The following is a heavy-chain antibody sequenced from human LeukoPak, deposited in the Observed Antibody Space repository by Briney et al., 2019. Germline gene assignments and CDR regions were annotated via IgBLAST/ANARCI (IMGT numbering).Heavy chain of an antibody. Sequence: ASVKVSCKASGYTFTSYDINWVRQATGQGLEWMGWMNPNSGNTGYAQKFQGRVTITRNTSISTAYMELSSLRSEDTAVYYCARGSPTENWFDPWGQGTLVTVSS. V-gene: IGHV1-8*03. CDR2: MNPNSGNT. CDR1: GYTFTSYD. J-gene: IGHJ5*02. CDR3: ARGSPTENWFDP.